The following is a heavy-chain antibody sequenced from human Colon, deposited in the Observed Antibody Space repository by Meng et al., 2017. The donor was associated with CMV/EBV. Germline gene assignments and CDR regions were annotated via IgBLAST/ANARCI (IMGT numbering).Heavy chain of an antibody. J-gene: IGHJ4*02. V-gene: IGHV1-2*02. CDR3: VRSSGWSLFDY. CDR2: IRSDGSAT. CDR1: GYTFSDYY. Sequence: QVTRWQLGAGGKGPGASVKVSCKTSGYTFSDYYMHWVRQAPGQGLEWMGWIRSDGSATNYAQKFRGRVTMTRDASVSTAYMELSGLTSDDTAVYFCVRSSGWSLFDYWGPGALVTVSS. D-gene: IGHD6-19*01.